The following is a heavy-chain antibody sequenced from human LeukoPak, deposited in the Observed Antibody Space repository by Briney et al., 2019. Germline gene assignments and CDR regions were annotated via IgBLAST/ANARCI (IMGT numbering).Heavy chain of an antibody. Sequence: GGSLRLSCAASGFTFSSYSMNWVRQAPGKGLEWVSSISSSSSYIYYADSVKGRFTISRDNAKNSLYLQMNSLRDEDTAVYYCARGVAVAGIIDYWSQGTLVTVSS. CDR2: ISSSSSYI. CDR3: ARGVAVAGIIDY. V-gene: IGHV3-21*01. CDR1: GFTFSSYS. D-gene: IGHD6-19*01. J-gene: IGHJ4*02.